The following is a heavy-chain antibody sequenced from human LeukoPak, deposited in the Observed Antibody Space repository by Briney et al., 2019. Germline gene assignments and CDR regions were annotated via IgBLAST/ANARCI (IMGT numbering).Heavy chain of an antibody. CDR3: ARHILRVVPAASDY. Sequence: GGSLRLSCTASGFTFSTYGMHWVRQAPGKGLEWVTLISYDGSTKYYSDSVKGRFTLSRDNSKNTLYLQMNSLRAEDTAVYYCARHILRVVPAASDYWGQGTLVTVSS. CDR1: GFTFSTYG. J-gene: IGHJ4*02. D-gene: IGHD2-2*01. CDR2: ISYDGSTK. V-gene: IGHV3-30*03.